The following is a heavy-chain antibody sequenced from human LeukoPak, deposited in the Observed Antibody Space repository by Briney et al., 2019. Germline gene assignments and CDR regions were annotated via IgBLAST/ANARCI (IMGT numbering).Heavy chain of an antibody. V-gene: IGHV1-46*01. D-gene: IGHD6-19*01. Sequence: ASVKVSCKASGYTFTNFGISWVRQAPGQGLEWMGIINPSGGSTSYAQKFQGRVTMTRDTSTSTVYMELSSLRSEDTAVYYCARDGDSSGPWFFDYWGQGTLVTVSS. CDR3: ARDGDSSGPWFFDY. J-gene: IGHJ4*02. CDR2: INPSGGST. CDR1: GYTFTNFG.